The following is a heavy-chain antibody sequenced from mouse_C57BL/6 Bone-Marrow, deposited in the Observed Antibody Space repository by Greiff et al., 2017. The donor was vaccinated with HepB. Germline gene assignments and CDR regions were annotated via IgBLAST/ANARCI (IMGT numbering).Heavy chain of an antibody. Sequence: DVMLVESGGGLVKPGGSLKLSCAASGFTFSDYGMHWVRQAPEKGLEWVAYISSGSSTIYYADTVKGRFTISRDNAKNTLFLQMTSLRSEDTAMYYCATITTVVYWYFDVWGTGTTVTVSS. CDR3: ATITTVVYWYFDV. J-gene: IGHJ1*03. CDR1: GFTFSDYG. CDR2: ISSGSSTI. D-gene: IGHD1-1*01. V-gene: IGHV5-17*01.